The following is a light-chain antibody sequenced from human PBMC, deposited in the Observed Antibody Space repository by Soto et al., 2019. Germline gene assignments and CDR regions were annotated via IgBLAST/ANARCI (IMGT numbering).Light chain of an antibody. Sequence: EMVLTQSPATLSLSPGERATLSCRASQSIRNYLAWYQHKPGQAPRLLIYDASTRATGIPARFSGSGSGTDFTLTISSLEPEDFAVYFCQLRSNWPPTWTFGQGTKVEVK. CDR1: QSIRNY. J-gene: IGKJ1*01. V-gene: IGKV3-11*01. CDR2: DAS. CDR3: QLRSNWPPTWT.